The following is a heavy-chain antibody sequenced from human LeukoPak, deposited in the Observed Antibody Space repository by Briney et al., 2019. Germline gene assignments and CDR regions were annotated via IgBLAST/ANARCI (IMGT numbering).Heavy chain of an antibody. Sequence: ASVKVSCKASGYTFTSYDINWVRQATGQGLEWMGWMNPNSGNTGYAQKFQGRVTMTRNTSISTAYMELSSLRAEDTALYYCARDRENWNDVLDYWGQGTLVTVSS. J-gene: IGHJ4*02. CDR1: GYTFTSYD. CDR3: ARDRENWNDVLDY. D-gene: IGHD1-1*01. V-gene: IGHV1-8*01. CDR2: MNPNSGNT.